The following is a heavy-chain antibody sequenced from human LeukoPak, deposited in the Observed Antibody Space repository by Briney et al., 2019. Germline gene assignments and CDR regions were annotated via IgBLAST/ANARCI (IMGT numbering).Heavy chain of an antibody. CDR3: ARHFYGSGTYYHFDY. CDR2: ISPYHGNT. Sequence: AAVKVFWQASGFTFTRFGFSWVRQAPGQGAEWMGWISPYHGNTNYAQKLQGRATMTTDTSTSTAYMELRSLRSDDTAVYYCARHFYGSGTYYHFDYWGQGTLVTVSS. CDR1: GFTFTRFG. D-gene: IGHD3-10*01. J-gene: IGHJ4*02. V-gene: IGHV1-18*01.